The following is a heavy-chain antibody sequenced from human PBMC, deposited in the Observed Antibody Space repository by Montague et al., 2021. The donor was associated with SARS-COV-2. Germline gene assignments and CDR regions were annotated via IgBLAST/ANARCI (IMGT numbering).Heavy chain of an antibody. D-gene: IGHD3-9*01. V-gene: IGHV2-5*01. CDR2: IYSNDDK. CDR1: GFSLSTPNVG. CDR3: AHLIRYYDIFTGIPFDX. J-gene: IGHJ4*02. Sequence: PALVKPTQTLTLTCTFSGFSLSTPNVGVGWIRQPPGKALEWLALIYSNDDKRYSPSLQSRLTITKDTSKNQVVLSLTNVDPVDTATYYCAHLIRYYDIFTGIPFDXWGQGPQVTVSS.